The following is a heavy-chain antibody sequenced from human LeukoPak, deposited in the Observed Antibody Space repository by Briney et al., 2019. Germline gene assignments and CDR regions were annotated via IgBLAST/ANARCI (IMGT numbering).Heavy chain of an antibody. J-gene: IGHJ4*02. V-gene: IGHV3-7*01. CDR1: GFTFSNYW. Sequence: GGSLRLSCAASGFTFSNYWMDWVRQAPGKGLEWVANIKQDGTEKHYVDSVKGRFTISRDNAKNSLYLQMNSLRAEGTALYYCSQSLNYWGQGTLVTVSS. CDR2: IKQDGTEK. CDR3: SQSLNY.